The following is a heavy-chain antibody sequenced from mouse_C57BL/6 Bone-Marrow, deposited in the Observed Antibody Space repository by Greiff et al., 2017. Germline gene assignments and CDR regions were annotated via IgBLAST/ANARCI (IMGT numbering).Heavy chain of an antibody. CDR2: ISDGGSYT. CDR3: ARDEDDSWYFDV. V-gene: IGHV5-4*01. Sequence: EVKLVESGGGLVKPGGSLKLSCAASGFTFSSYAMSWVRQTPEKRLEWVATISDGGSYTYYPDNVKGRFTISRDNAKNNLYLQMSHLKSEDTAMYYCARDEDDSWYFDVWGTGTTVTVSS. J-gene: IGHJ1*03. D-gene: IGHD2-13*01. CDR1: GFTFSSYA.